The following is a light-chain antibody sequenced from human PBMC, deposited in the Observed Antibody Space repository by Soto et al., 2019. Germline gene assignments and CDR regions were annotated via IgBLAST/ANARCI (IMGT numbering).Light chain of an antibody. V-gene: IGLV1-40*01. CDR2: GNS. CDR3: QSYDNSRSGYV. CDR1: SSNIGAGYD. J-gene: IGLJ1*01. Sequence: QSALTQLPSVSGAPGQRVTISCTGSSSNIGAGYDVHWYQQLPGTAPKLLIYGNSNRPSGVPDRISGSKSGTSASLAITGLQAEDEADYYCQSYDNSRSGYVFGTGTKVTVL.